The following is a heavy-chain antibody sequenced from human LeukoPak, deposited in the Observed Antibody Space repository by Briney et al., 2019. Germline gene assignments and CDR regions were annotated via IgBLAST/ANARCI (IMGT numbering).Heavy chain of an antibody. J-gene: IGHJ4*02. CDR2: ISAYNGNT. Sequence: ASVKVSCKASGYTFTSYGISWVRQAPGQGLEWMGWISAYNGNTNYAQKLQGRVTMTTDTSTSTAYMELRSLRSDDTAVYYCARDALVYDFWGGYYYWGQGTLVTVSS. CDR1: GYTFTSYG. CDR3: ARDALVYDFWGGYYY. D-gene: IGHD3-3*01. V-gene: IGHV1-18*01.